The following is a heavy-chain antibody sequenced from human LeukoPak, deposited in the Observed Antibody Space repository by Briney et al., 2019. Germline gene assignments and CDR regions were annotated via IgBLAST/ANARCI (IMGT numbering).Heavy chain of an antibody. CDR3: ASSSTSYCDFWSGYYFDY. CDR1: GGSISSGSYY. V-gene: IGHV4-61*02. CDR2: IYTSGST. J-gene: IGHJ4*02. D-gene: IGHD3-3*01. Sequence: PSETLSLTCTVSGGSISSGSYYWSWIRQPAGKGLEWIGRIYTSGSTNYNPPLKSRVTISVDTSKNQFSLKLSSVTAADTAVYYCASSSTSYCDFWSGYYFDYWGQGTLVTVSS.